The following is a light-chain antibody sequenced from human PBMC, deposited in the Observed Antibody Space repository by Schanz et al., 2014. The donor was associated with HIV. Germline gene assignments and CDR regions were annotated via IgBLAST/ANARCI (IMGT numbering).Light chain of an antibody. CDR1: GSNIKINA. CDR2: ATY. Sequence: QSVLTQPPSASGTPGQRVTISWSISGSNIKINAAHWYQHPPGTGPQLLIYATYNRPSGVPDRFSGSGSGTSASLAISGLQSEDESDFFCATWDDSLDCWVFGGGTKLTVL. V-gene: IGLV1-44*01. J-gene: IGLJ3*02. CDR3: ATWDDSLDCWV.